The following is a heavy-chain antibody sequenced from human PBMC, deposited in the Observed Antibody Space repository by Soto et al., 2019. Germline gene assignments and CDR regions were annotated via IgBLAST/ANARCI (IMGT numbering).Heavy chain of an antibody. D-gene: IGHD3-10*01. J-gene: IGHJ3*02. V-gene: IGHV1-69*06. CDR3: ARGVYGSGNYYTGPSAFDI. CDR2: TIPVFNTA. CDR1: GGTLSDPG. Sequence: QVQLEPSGAEVKKPGSSVKVSCTASGGTLSDPGVAWLRQAPGQGLEWMGGTIPVFNTAKYARKIQGRVTVTADNFTNIAYMDLSSMRSEDTAVYFCARGVYGSGNYYTGPSAFDIWGQGTMVIVSS.